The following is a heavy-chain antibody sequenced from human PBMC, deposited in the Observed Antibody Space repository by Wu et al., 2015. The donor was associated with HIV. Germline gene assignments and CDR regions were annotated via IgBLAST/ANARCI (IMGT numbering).Heavy chain of an antibody. CDR2: INPNSGGT. Sequence: KKPGASVKVSCKASGYPFTAYHMHWVRQAPGQGLEWMGWINPNSGGTFFAQKFQGRVTMTRDTSISTAYMQLSGLRSDDTAVYYCAREGTYDASGSYFDYWGQGTLVTVSS. CDR3: AREGTYDASGSYFDY. CDR1: GYPFTAYH. V-gene: IGHV1-2*02. D-gene: IGHD3-10*01. J-gene: IGHJ4*02.